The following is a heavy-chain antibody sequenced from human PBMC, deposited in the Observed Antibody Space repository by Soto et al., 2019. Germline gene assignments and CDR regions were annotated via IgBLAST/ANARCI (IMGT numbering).Heavy chain of an antibody. Sequence: SVKVSCKASGYIFTGFYIPWVRQAPGQGLEWMGGIIPIFGTANYAQKFQGRVTITADESTSTAYMELSSLRSEDTAVYYCASSRIVVPAAPLDYYYGMDVWGQGTTVTVSS. CDR1: GYIFTGFY. CDR2: IIPIFGTA. J-gene: IGHJ6*02. CDR3: ASSRIVVPAAPLDYYYGMDV. V-gene: IGHV1-69*13. D-gene: IGHD2-2*01.